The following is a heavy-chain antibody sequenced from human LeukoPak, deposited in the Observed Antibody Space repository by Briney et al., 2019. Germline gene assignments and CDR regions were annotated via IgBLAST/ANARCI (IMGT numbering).Heavy chain of an antibody. CDR1: GYSISSGYY. D-gene: IGHD3-10*01. CDR3: ARGIPYGSGSYYANWFDP. CDR2: IYHSGST. V-gene: IGHV4-38-2*01. J-gene: IGHJ5*02. Sequence: SETLSLTCAVSGYSISSGYYWGWIRQPPGKGLEWIGSIYHSGSTYYNPSLKSRVTISADTSKNQFSLKLSSVTAADTAVYYCARGIPYGSGSYYANWFDPWGQGTLVTVSS.